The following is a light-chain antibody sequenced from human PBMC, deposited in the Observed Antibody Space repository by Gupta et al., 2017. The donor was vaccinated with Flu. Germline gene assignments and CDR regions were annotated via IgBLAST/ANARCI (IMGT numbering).Light chain of an antibody. CDR2: DAS. V-gene: IGKV3-15*01. CDR3: QQFNDWPPWT. Sequence: EIVMTQSPATLSVSPGETATLSCRASQSVGSNLAWYQQKPGQAPRLLIYDASTRATGIPARFSGSGSGTEFTLTISSLQSEDFAVYYCQQFNDWPPWTFGQGTKVEI. CDR1: QSVGSN. J-gene: IGKJ1*01.